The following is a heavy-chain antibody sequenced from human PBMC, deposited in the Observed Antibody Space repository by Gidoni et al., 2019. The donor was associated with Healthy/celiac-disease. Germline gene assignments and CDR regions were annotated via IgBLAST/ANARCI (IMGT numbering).Heavy chain of an antibody. D-gene: IGHD3-16*01. CDR3: ARDLRGKNWFDP. J-gene: IGHJ5*02. CDR2: IDTSGST. Sequence: QVQLQASVPALVTPSDTLSITATGSGGSIISSYRLWIRQPAGQGMEWIGRIDTSGSTNYNPSPKSRVTMAVDTSKNQFSLKLSSVTAADTSLYHCARDLRGKNWFDPWGQGTLFTVSS. CDR1: GGSIISSY. V-gene: IGHV4-4*07.